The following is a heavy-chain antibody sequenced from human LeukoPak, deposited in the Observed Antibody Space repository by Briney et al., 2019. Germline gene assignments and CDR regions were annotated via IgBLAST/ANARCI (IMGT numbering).Heavy chain of an antibody. CDR3: ARVSIVGGYFDY. D-gene: IGHD3-22*01. CDR2: INSDGSST. V-gene: IGHV3-74*01. J-gene: IGHJ4*02. CDR1: GFTFSSYW. Sequence: GGSLRLSCAASGFTFSSYWMHWVRQAPGKGLVWVSRINSDGSSTSYADSVKGRFTISRDNAKNTLYLQMNSLRAEDTAVYYCARVSIVGGYFDYWGQGTLVTVSS.